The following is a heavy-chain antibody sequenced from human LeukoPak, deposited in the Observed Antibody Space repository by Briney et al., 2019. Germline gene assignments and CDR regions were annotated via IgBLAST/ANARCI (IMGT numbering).Heavy chain of an antibody. CDR3: ARARWELPGLFDY. D-gene: IGHD1-26*01. V-gene: IGHV4-31*03. CDR2: IYYSGST. Sequence: SQTLSLTCTVSGGSISSGGYYWSWIRQHPGKGLEWIGYIYYSGSTYYNPSHKSRVTISVDTSKNRFSLKLSSVTAADTAVYYCARARWELPGLFDYWGQGTLVTVSS. CDR1: GGSISSGGYY. J-gene: IGHJ4*02.